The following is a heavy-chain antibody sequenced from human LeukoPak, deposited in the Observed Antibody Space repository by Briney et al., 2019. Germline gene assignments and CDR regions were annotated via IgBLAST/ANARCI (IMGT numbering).Heavy chain of an antibody. J-gene: IGHJ4*02. CDR1: GGSISSYY. D-gene: IGHD1-26*01. CDR2: IYYSGST. Sequence: SETLSLTCTVSGGSISSYYWSWIRQPPGKGLEWIGYIYYSGSTNYNPSLKSRVTISVDTSKNQFSLKLSSVTAADTAVYYCARSYPYFDYWGQGTLVTVSS. V-gene: IGHV4-59*01. CDR3: ARSYPYFDY.